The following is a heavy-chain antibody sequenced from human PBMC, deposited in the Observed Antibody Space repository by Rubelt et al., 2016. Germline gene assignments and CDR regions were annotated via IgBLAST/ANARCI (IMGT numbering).Heavy chain of an antibody. V-gene: IGHV1-69*13. CDR3: ARDRTWLVPGLDAFDI. J-gene: IGHJ3*02. D-gene: IGHD6-19*01. Sequence: QVQLVQSGAEVKKPGASVKVSCKASGYTFTTYGISWVRQAPGQGLEWMGGILPIFGTATYAQKFQGRVPIIADESTSTSYMELRSLRSDDTAVYYCARDRTWLVPGLDAFDIWGQGTMVTVSS. CDR2: ILPIFGTA. CDR1: GYTFTTYG.